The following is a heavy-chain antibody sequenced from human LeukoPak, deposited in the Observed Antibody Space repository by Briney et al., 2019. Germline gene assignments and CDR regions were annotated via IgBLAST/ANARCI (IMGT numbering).Heavy chain of an antibody. V-gene: IGHV3-21*01. CDR1: GFTFSTYS. J-gene: IGHJ4*02. D-gene: IGHD3-9*01. Sequence: GGPLGLSCAASGFTFSTYSMNGVRRPPGKGLEWASSISRDSTFIFYADSVKGRFTISRDNAKNSLFLQMNSLRAEDTAVYFCARGGIDTGYAFDSWGQGTLVTVSS. CDR2: ISRDSTFI. CDR3: ARGGIDTGYAFDS.